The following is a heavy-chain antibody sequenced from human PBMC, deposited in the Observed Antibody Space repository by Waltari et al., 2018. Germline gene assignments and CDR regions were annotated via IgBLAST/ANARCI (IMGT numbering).Heavy chain of an antibody. V-gene: IGHV3-23*01. CDR1: GFTFTSYT. Sequence: EVQLLESGGDLIQPGGSLRLSCAASGFTFTSYTMSWVRQAPGEGLEWVAGISGTGGSTYHADSVGGRFTISRDNSKNTLYLQMNSLRAEDTAVYYCAKGSKVVLSPHYFDYWGQGSLVTVSS. D-gene: IGHD3-22*01. CDR2: ISGTGGST. CDR3: AKGSKVVLSPHYFDY. J-gene: IGHJ4*02.